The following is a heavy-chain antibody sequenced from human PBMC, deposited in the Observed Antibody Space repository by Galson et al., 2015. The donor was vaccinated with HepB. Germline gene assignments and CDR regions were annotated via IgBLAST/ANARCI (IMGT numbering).Heavy chain of an antibody. Sequence: SLRLSCAASGFTFSNYWMHWVRQTPGKGLVWVSHINTDGTSTTYADSVKGRFTISRDNSKNTLYLQMNSLRAEDTAVYYCAKTNSGHLDYWGQGTLVTVSS. CDR2: INTDGTST. CDR1: GFTFSNYW. J-gene: IGHJ4*02. CDR3: AKTNSGHLDY. V-gene: IGHV3-74*01. D-gene: IGHD6-25*01.